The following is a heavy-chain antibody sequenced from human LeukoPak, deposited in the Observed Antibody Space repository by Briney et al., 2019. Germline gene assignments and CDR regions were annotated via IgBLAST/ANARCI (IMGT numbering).Heavy chain of an antibody. Sequence: SGTLSLTCAVSGGSISSNNWWSWVRQPPGKGLEWIGEIYHSGSTNYNPSLKSRVTISVDKSKNQFSLKLSSVTAADTAVYYCARTAKYSSAWHAYYYYMDVWGKGTTVTVSS. J-gene: IGHJ6*03. D-gene: IGHD6-19*01. CDR2: IYHSGST. CDR1: GGSISSNNW. CDR3: ARTAKYSSAWHAYYYYMDV. V-gene: IGHV4-4*02.